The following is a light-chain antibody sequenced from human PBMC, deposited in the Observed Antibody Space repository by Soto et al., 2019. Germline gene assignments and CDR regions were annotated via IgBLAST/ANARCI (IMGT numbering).Light chain of an antibody. J-gene: IGLJ1*01. CDR3: SSYTTSNTRQIV. V-gene: IGLV2-14*01. Sequence: QSVLTQPASVSGCPGQSITISCTGTSSDVGGYNYVSWYQQHPGKAPKFMIYDVSNRPSGVSNRFSGSKSGNTASLTISGLQAEDEADYYCSSYTTSNTRQIVFGTGTKVTVL. CDR2: DVS. CDR1: SSDVGGYNY.